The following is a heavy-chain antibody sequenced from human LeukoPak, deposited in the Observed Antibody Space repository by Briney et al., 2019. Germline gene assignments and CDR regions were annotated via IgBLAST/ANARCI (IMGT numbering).Heavy chain of an antibody. J-gene: IGHJ4*02. CDR1: GYTFTGYY. V-gene: IGHV1-2*02. Sequence: ASVKVSCKASGYTFTGYYVHWVRQAPGQGLEWMGWINTNSGATNYAQKFQGRVTMTRDTSISTAYMELSRLRSDDTAVYYCARSLELLGPSGYWGQGTLATVS. CDR3: ARSLELLGPSGY. CDR2: INTNSGAT. D-gene: IGHD1-26*01.